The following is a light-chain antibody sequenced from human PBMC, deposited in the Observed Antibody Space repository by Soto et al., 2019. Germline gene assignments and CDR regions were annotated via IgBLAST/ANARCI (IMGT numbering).Light chain of an antibody. CDR2: GAS. J-gene: IGKJ5*01. CDR1: QDISTY. V-gene: IGKV1-12*01. Sequence: RLTQSPSSLSASVGDTVTISCRASQDISTYLAWYQQKPGKAPTLLIFGASSLHNGVPPRFAGSGSGSEFTLTINRLQPDDFATYFCQQTYSLPPDITFGQGTRLDIK. CDR3: QQTYSLPPDIT.